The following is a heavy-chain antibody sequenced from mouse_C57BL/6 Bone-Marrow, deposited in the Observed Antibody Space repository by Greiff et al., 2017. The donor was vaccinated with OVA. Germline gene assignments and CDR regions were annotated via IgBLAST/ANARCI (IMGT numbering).Heavy chain of an antibody. D-gene: IGHD4-1*01. Sequence: VQLQQSGADLARPGASVKMSCKASGYTFTSYTMHWVNQRPGKGLEWIGYINPSSGSTKYNQKFKDKATLTADKSSSTAYMQSSSLTSEDSAVYYYASNWSWFADWGQGTLVTVAA. CDR3: ASNWSWFAD. CDR1: GYTFTSYT. V-gene: IGHV1-4*01. J-gene: IGHJ3*01. CDR2: INPSSGST.